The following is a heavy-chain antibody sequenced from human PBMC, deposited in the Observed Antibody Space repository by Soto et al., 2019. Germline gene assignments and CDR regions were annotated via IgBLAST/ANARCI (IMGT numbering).Heavy chain of an antibody. CDR2: ISSSSSYT. J-gene: IGHJ5*02. V-gene: IGHV3-11*06. CDR1: GFTFSDYY. D-gene: IGHD6-13*01. CDR3: ARGGYSSSLTFDP. Sequence: GGSLRLSCAASGFTFSDYYMSWIRQTPGKGLEWVSYISSSSSYTNYADSVKGRFTISRDNAKNSLYLQMNSLRAEDTAVYYCARGGYSSSLTFDPWGQGTLVTVSS.